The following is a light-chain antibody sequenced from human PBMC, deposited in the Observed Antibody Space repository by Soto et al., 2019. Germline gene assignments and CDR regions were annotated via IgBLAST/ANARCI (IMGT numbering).Light chain of an antibody. CDR3: TQYGTSFYT. CDR1: QSVPENY. V-gene: IGKV3-20*01. CDR2: GAS. Sequence: EIVLTQSPGTLSLSPGEGATLSCRASQSVPENYLAWYQQKPGQAPRLLIWGASTRAAYIPDRFSGSGSGTDFTLTISRLEPEDFAVYYCTQYGTSFYTFGPGTKVDFK. J-gene: IGKJ3*01.